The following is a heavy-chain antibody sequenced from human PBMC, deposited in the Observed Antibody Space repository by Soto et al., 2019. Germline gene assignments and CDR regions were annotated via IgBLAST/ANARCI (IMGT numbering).Heavy chain of an antibody. CDR1: GGSFSGYY. J-gene: IGHJ5*02. V-gene: IGHV4-34*01. D-gene: IGHD3-9*01. Sequence: SETLSLTCAVYGGSFSGYYWSWIRQPPGKGLEWIGEINHSGSTNYNPSLKSRVTISVDTSKNQFSLKLSSVTAADTAVYYCARGNSLLRYFDWLGNWFDPWGQGTLVTVSS. CDR3: ARGNSLLRYFDWLGNWFDP. CDR2: INHSGST.